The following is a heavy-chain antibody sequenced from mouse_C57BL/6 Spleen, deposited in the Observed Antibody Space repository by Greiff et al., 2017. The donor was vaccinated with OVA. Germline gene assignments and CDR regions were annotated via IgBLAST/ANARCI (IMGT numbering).Heavy chain of an antibody. Sequence: QVQLQQPGAELVMPGASVKLSCKASGYTFTSYWMHWVKQRPGQGLEWIGEIDPSDSYTNYNQKFKGKSTLTVDKSSSTAYMQLSRLTSEDAAVYYCARRKDYGNYDYAMDYWGQGTSVTVSS. CDR2: IDPSDSYT. J-gene: IGHJ4*01. D-gene: IGHD2-1*01. CDR1: GYTFTSYW. V-gene: IGHV1-69*01. CDR3: ARRKDYGNYDYAMDY.